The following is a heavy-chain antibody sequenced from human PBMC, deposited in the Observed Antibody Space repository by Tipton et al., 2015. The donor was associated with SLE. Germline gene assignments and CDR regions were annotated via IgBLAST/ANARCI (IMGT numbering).Heavy chain of an antibody. CDR3: AREASSSWYYFDY. J-gene: IGHJ4*02. V-gene: IGHV4-61*01. D-gene: IGHD6-13*01. Sequence: LRLSCTVSGGSISSSSYYWGWIRQPPGKGLEWIGYIYYSGSTNYNPSLKSRVTISVDTSKNQFSLKLSSVTAADAAVYYCAREASSSWYYFDYWGQGTLVTVSS. CDR1: GGSISSSSYY. CDR2: IYYSGST.